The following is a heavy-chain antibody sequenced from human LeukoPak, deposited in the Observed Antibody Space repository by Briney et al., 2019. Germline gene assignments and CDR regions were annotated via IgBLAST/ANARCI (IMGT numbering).Heavy chain of an antibody. CDR3: ARGLYYYDSNGRTPYDY. D-gene: IGHD3-22*01. CDR1: GYTFISYD. J-gene: IGHJ4*02. CDR2: MNPNGGIT. Sequence: ASVKVSCKASGYTFISYDINWVRQAPGQGLEWMGWMNPNGGITGYAQKFQGRVSMTRNTSISTAYMELSSLKSEDTAVYYCARGLYYYDSNGRTPYDYWGQGTLVTVSS. V-gene: IGHV1-8*01.